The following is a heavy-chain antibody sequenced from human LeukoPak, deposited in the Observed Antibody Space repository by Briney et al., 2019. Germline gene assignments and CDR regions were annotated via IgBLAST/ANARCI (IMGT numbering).Heavy chain of an antibody. CDR3: ARVRSEPDYGDYLFDP. V-gene: IGHV4-34*01. CDR2: INHSGST. CDR1: GGPFSGYY. D-gene: IGHD4-17*01. Sequence: SETLSLTCAVYGGPFSGYYWSWIRQPPGKGLEWIGEINHSGSTNYNPSLKSRVTISVDTSKNQFSLKLSSVTAADTAVYYCARVRSEPDYGDYLFDPWGQGTLVTVSS. J-gene: IGHJ5*02.